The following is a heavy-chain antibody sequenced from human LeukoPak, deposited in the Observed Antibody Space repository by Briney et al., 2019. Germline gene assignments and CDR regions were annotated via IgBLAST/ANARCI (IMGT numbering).Heavy chain of an antibody. CDR1: GFTVSSNY. CDR3: ARDPGLMDVRGAFDI. D-gene: IGHD2-8*01. J-gene: IGHJ3*02. V-gene: IGHV3-53*01. Sequence: PGGSLRLSCAACGFTVSSNYMSWVRQAPGKGLEWVSVIYSGGSTYYADSVKCRFTISRDNSKNTLYLQMNSLRAEDTAVYYCARDPGLMDVRGAFDIWGQGTMVTVSS. CDR2: IYSGGST.